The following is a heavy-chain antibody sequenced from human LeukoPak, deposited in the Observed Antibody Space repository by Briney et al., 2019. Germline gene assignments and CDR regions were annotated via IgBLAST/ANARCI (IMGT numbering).Heavy chain of an antibody. D-gene: IGHD3-22*01. CDR2: INDYTGDT. CDR3: ARGRIAKIVVVHSFSYGMDV. Sequence: PSETLSLTCTVYGGSFTDYFWTWIRQPPGKGLEWIGEINDYTGDTNYNPSLNSRVSISLEKSKNQFSLELRSVTAADTAVYYCARGRIAKIVVVHSFSYGMDVWGQGTTVTVSS. J-gene: IGHJ6*02. V-gene: IGHV4-34*01. CDR1: GGSFTDYF.